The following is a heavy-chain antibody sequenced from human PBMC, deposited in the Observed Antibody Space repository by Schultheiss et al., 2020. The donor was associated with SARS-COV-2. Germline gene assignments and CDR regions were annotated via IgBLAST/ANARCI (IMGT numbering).Heavy chain of an antibody. CDR3: GRASVAYGMDV. V-gene: IGHV1-69*06. Sequence: SVKVSCKASGGTFSSNAISRVRQAPGQGLEWMGGIIPIFGTANYAQKFQGRVTITADKSTSTAYMELSSLRSEETAVYYCGRASVAYGMDVWGQGTTVTVSS. CDR1: GGTFSSNA. D-gene: IGHD2-15*01. J-gene: IGHJ6*02. CDR2: IIPIFGTA.